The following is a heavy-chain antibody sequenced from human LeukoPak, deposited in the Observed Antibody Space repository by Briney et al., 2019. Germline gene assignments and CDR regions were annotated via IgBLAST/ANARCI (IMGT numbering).Heavy chain of an antibody. CDR1: GFTFSNFA. J-gene: IGHJ4*02. Sequence: GGSLRLSCEGSGFTFSNFAMSWVRQAPGKGLEWISAISDSAAKTYYADSVKGRFTISRDNAKNTVFLQMNSPRAEDTALYYCAKEDHGTYSTAFDYWGQGTLVTVSS. CDR2: ISDSAAKT. D-gene: IGHD1-26*01. CDR3: AKEDHGTYSTAFDY. V-gene: IGHV3-23*01.